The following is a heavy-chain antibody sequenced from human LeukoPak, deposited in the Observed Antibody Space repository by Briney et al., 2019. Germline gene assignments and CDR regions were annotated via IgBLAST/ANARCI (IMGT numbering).Heavy chain of an antibody. J-gene: IGHJ4*02. V-gene: IGHV4-30-4*08. D-gene: IGHD3-3*01. CDR3: ARGVITIVGVVIQIDY. CDR1: GGSISSGDYY. Sequence: PSETLSLTCTVSGGSISSGDYYWSWIRQPPGKGLEWIGYIYYSGSTYYNPSLKSRVTISVDTSKNQFSLKLSSVTAADTAVYYCARGVITIVGVVIQIDYWGQGTLVTVSS. CDR2: IYYSGST.